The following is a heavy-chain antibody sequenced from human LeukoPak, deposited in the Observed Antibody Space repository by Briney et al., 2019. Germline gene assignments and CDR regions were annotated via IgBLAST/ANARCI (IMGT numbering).Heavy chain of an antibody. J-gene: IGHJ4*02. CDR2: ISGSGGST. V-gene: IGHV3-23*01. D-gene: IGHD6-19*01. CDR3: AKHHSGGWYPIDY. CDR1: GFTFSSYA. Sequence: GGSLRLSCAASGFTFSSYAMSWVRQAPGKGLEWVSAISGSGGSTYYADSVKGRFTISRDNSKNTLYLQMNSLRAEDTAVYYWAKHHSGGWYPIDYGGQGTLVTVPS.